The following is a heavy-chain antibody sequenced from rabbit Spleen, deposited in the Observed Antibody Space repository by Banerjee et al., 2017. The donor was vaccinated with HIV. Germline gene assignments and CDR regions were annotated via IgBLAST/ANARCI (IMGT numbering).Heavy chain of an antibody. Sequence: QEQLVESGGGLVRPEGSLKLSCTASGFSFSNKAVMCWVRQAPGKGLEWIGYIDPIFGGTYYASWVNGRFTNSRHNAQNTLFLQLNSLTVADTATYFCVRSDSDGWVLNLWGPGTLVTVS. J-gene: IGHJ4*01. CDR3: VRSDSDGWVLNL. V-gene: IGHV1S47*01. CDR1: GFSFSNKA. CDR2: IDPIFGGT. D-gene: IGHD4-1*01.